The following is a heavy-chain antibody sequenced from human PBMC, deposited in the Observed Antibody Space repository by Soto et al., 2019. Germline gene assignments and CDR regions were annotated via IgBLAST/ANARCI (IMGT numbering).Heavy chain of an antibody. CDR2: ISTSSGNA. CDR3: ARSVGYPDY. J-gene: IGHJ4*02. Sequence: QVQLVQSGGEVRKHGASVNVSCKASGYTFASYAITWVRQAPGEGLEWMGWISTSSGNANYAQRLQGRVTITRDTPTTTVYMQLRSLRSDDSAVYFCARSVGYPDYWGQGTLVTVSS. CDR1: GYTFASYA. V-gene: IGHV1-18*01. D-gene: IGHD5-18*01.